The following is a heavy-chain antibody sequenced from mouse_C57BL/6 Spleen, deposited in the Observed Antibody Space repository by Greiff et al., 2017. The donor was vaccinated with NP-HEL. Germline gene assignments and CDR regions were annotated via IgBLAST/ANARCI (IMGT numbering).Heavy chain of an antibody. CDR2: IYPGSGNT. J-gene: IGHJ1*03. CDR1: GYTFTDYY. CDR3: TRMEFITTVVDYWYFDV. D-gene: IGHD1-1*01. Sequence: QVQLKESGAELVRPGASVKLSCKASGYTFTDYYINWVKQRPGQGLEWIARIYPGSGNTYYNEKFKGKATLTAEKSTSTAYMQLSSLTSEDSAVYFCTRMEFITTVVDYWYFDVWGTGTTVTVSS. V-gene: IGHV1-76*01.